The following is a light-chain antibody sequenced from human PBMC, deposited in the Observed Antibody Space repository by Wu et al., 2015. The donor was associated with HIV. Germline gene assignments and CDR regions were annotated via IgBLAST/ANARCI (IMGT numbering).Light chain of an antibody. V-gene: IGKV3-15*01. CDR2: GAS. CDR1: QSVTSD. CDR3: QQYNNWPLT. Sequence: EIVMTQSPATLSVSPGERATLSCRASQSVTSDLAWYQQKPGQAPRLLIYGASNRATGIPARFSGTGSGTECTLTISSMQSEDFAVYSCQQYNNWPLTFGGGTKVEIK. J-gene: IGKJ4*01.